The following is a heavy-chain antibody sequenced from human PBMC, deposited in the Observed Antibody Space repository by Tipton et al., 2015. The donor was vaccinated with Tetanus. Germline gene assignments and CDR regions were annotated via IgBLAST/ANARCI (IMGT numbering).Heavy chain of an antibody. CDR2: INHSGST. Sequence: TLSLTCAVSGGSISSGGYSWSWIRQSPGKGLEWIGEINHSGSTTYSPSFKSRVTISVDTPKNQFSLKLTSLTVADTAVYYCARGGSYSYGPRGFDLWGRGTLVTVSS. CDR1: GGSISSGGYS. CDR3: ARGGSYSYGPRGFDL. D-gene: IGHD5-18*01. J-gene: IGHJ2*01. V-gene: IGHV4-30-2*06.